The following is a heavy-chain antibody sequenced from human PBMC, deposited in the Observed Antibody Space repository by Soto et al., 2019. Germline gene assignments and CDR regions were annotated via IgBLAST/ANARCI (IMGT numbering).Heavy chain of an antibody. CDR2: INAGNGNT. D-gene: IGHD2-8*01. Sequence: GASVKVSCKASGYTFTSYAMHWVRQAPGQRLEWMGWINAGNGNTKYSQKFQGRVTITRDTSASTAYMELSSLRSEDTAVYYCAREGALGYCTNGVCLDYWGQGTLVNVSS. V-gene: IGHV1-3*01. CDR3: AREGALGYCTNGVCLDY. CDR1: GYTFTSYA. J-gene: IGHJ4*02.